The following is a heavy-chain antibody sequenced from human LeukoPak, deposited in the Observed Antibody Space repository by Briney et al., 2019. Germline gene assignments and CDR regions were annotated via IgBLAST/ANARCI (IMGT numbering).Heavy chain of an antibody. CDR1: GGSISSYY. D-gene: IGHD3-9*01. CDR3: AVGPFDYDILTGYYSD. V-gene: IGHV4-59*01. CDR2: IYYSGST. J-gene: IGHJ4*02. Sequence: SETLSPTCTVSGGSISSYYWSWIRQPPGKGLEWIGYIYYSGSTNYNPSLKSRVTISVDTSKNQFSLKLSSVTAADTAVYYCAVGPFDYDILTGYYSDWGQGTLVTVSS.